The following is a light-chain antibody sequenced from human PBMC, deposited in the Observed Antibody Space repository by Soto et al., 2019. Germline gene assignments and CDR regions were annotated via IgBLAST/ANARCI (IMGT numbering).Light chain of an antibody. CDR1: QSVSSN. Sequence: EIVMTQSPATLSVSPGERATLSCRASQSVSSNLAWYQQKPGQAPRLLIYGTSTRATGIPARFSGSGSGTEFTLTISSLQSEDSAVYYWQQYNAWPPWTFGQGTKVEIK. CDR2: GTS. J-gene: IGKJ1*01. CDR3: QQYNAWPPWT. V-gene: IGKV3-15*01.